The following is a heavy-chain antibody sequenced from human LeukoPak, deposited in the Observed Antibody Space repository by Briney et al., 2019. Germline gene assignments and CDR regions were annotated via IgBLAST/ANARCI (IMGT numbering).Heavy chain of an antibody. V-gene: IGHV1-18*01. CDR3: ARDTSIAVAATVDY. D-gene: IGHD6-19*01. CDR2: ISAYNGNT. J-gene: IGHJ4*02. Sequence: ASVKVSCKASGYTFTSYGISWVRQAPGQGREGMGWISAYNGNTNYAQKLQGRVTMNTERSRSKAYMELRSVRSDDTAVYYSARDTSIAVAATVDYWGQGTLVTVSS. CDR1: GYTFTSYG.